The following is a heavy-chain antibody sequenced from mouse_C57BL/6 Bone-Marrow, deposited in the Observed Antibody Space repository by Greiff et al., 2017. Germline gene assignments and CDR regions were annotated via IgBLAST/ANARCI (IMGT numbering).Heavy chain of an antibody. CDR2: IDPSASYT. Sequence: QVQLQQSVPELVMPGPSVKMSCKASGYTFTSYWMHWVQQRPGQGLEWIGEIDPSASYTNYNQKFKGKSTLTVDKSSSSAYMQLSSLTSEDSAVYYCARERGYYDSFHNWGSGTILTVSS. J-gene: IGHJ2*01. CDR3: ARERGYYDSFHN. CDR1: GYTFTSYW. D-gene: IGHD2-4*01. V-gene: IGHV1-69*01.